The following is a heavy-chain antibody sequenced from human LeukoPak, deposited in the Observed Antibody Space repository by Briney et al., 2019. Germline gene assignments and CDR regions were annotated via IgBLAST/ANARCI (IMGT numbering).Heavy chain of an antibody. V-gene: IGHV3-21*01. CDR1: GFTFSSYS. CDR3: ARVSTVTPDY. Sequence: PGGSLRLSCAASGFTFSSYSMNWVRQAPGKRLEWVSSISSSSSYIYYADSVKGRFTISRDNAKNSLYLQMNSLRAEDTAVYYCARVSTVTPDYWGQGTLVTVSS. CDR2: ISSSSSYI. J-gene: IGHJ4*02. D-gene: IGHD4-17*01.